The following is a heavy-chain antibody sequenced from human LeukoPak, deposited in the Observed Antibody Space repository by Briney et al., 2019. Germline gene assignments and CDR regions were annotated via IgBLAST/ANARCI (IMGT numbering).Heavy chain of an antibody. Sequence: GGSLRLSCAASGFTFSSYAMHWVRQAPGKGLEWVAVISYDGSNKYYADSVKGRFTISRDNSKNTLYLQMNSLRAEDTAVYYCAKEAPITMIVVVTKGLNWFDPWGQGTLVTVSS. D-gene: IGHD3-22*01. CDR1: GFTFSSYA. J-gene: IGHJ5*02. CDR2: ISYDGSNK. V-gene: IGHV3-30-3*01. CDR3: AKEAPITMIVVVTKGLNWFDP.